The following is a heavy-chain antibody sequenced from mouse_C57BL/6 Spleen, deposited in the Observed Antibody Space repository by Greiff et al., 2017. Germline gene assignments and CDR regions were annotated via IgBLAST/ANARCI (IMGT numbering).Heavy chain of an antibody. Sequence: VQLQQPGAELVRPGSSVKLSCKASGYTFTSYWMDWVKQRPGQGLEWIGNIYPSDSETHYNQKFKDKATLTVDKSSSTAYMQLSSLTSEDSAFYYCARVDDGYPYYAMDYWGQGTSVTVSA. CDR1: GYTFTSYW. CDR2: IYPSDSET. D-gene: IGHD2-3*01. J-gene: IGHJ4*01. CDR3: ARVDDGYPYYAMDY. V-gene: IGHV1-61*01.